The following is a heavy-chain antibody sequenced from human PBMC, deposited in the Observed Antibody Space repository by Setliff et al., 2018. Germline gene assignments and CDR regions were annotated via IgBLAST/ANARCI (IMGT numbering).Heavy chain of an antibody. CDR3: ARDGDSYGATVDY. CDR1: GYTFTSYY. D-gene: IGHD5-18*01. CDR2: INPSGGST. V-gene: IGHV1-46*01. Sequence: EASVKVSCKASGYTFTSYYIHWVRQAPGQGLEWVGIINPSGGSTSYAQKFQGRVTITADKSTSTAYMELSSLRSEDTAVYYCARDGDSYGATVDYWGQGTLVTVSS. J-gene: IGHJ4*01.